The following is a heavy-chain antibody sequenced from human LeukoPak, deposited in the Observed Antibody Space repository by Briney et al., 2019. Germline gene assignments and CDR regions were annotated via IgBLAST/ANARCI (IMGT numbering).Heavy chain of an antibody. D-gene: IGHD2-15*01. CDR2: ISYDGSNK. CDR1: GFTFSSYG. CDR3: AKLSPSRPYCSGGSCYSSYDAFDI. J-gene: IGHJ3*02. Sequence: GGSLRLSCAASGFTFSSYGMHWVRQAPGKGLEWVAVISYDGSNKYYADSVKGRFTISRDNFKNTLYLQMNSLRAEDTAVYYCAKLSPSRPYCSGGSCYSSYDAFDIWGQGTMVTVSS. V-gene: IGHV3-30*18.